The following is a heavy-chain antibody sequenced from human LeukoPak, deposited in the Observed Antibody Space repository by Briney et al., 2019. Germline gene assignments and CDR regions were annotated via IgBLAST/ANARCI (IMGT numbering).Heavy chain of an antibody. CDR1: GYTFSSHY. D-gene: IGHD4-23*01. CDR2: INPSGGST. CDR3: ATSLRWSDY. J-gene: IGHJ4*02. V-gene: IGHV1-46*01. Sequence: GASVKVSCKASGYTFSSHYMHWVRQAPGQGLEWMGIINPSGGSTTYAQKFQGRVTMTTDTSTSTAYMELRSLRSDDTAVYYCATSLRWSDYWGQGTLVTVSS.